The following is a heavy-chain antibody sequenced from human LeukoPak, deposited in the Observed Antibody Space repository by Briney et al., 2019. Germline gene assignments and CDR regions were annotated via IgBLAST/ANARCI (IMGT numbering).Heavy chain of an antibody. CDR1: GGSISSYY. J-gene: IGHJ4*02. CDR2: IYYSGST. V-gene: IGHV4-59*01. Sequence: SETLSLTCTVSGGSISSYYWSWIRQPPGKGLEWIGYIYYSGSTNYNPFLKSRVTISVDTSKNQFSLKPSSVTAADTAVYYCATNRGRYSYGYFDYWGQGTLVTVSS. CDR3: ATNRGRYSYGYFDY. D-gene: IGHD5-18*01.